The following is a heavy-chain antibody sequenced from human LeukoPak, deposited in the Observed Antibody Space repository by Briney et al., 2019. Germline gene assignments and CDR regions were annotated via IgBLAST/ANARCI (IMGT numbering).Heavy chain of an antibody. CDR1: GYAFTSYA. Sequence: ASVKVSCKASGYAFTSYAMLWVRQAPGQRFEWMGWVNAGNGNTRYSQKFQGRVTITRDTSASTASMELSSLRSEHTAVYHCARGDDYKYFDCWGQGTLVTVSS. CDR3: ARGDDYKYFDC. V-gene: IGHV1-3*01. D-gene: IGHD4/OR15-4a*01. CDR2: VNAGNGNT. J-gene: IGHJ4*02.